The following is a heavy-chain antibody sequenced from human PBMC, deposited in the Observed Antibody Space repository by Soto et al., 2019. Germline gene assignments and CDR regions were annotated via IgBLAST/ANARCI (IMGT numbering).Heavy chain of an antibody. CDR1: GYTFTYFY. V-gene: IGHV1-2*02. D-gene: IGHD2-15*01. J-gene: IGHJ4*02. CDR2: INPKNGGT. CDR3: ARRDSGGSFDF. Sequence: QVQLVQSGGETKKPGASVRVSCKTSGYTFTYFYIHWVRLAPGQGLEWMGWINPKNGGTSHAQKFHGRVTMTRDTSSSTVYMELNSLTSDDRGIYYCARRDSGGSFDFWGQGTLVTVSS.